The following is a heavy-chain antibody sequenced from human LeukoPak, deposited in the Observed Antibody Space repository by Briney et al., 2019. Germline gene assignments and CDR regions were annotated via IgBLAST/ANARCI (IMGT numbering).Heavy chain of an antibody. CDR1: GGTFSSYA. D-gene: IGHD3-10*01. CDR3: ARGYAFTVRFDY. J-gene: IGHJ4*02. V-gene: IGHV1-69*13. Sequence: ASVKVSCKASGGTFSSYAISWVRQAPGQGLERMGGIIPIFGTANYAQKFQGRVTITADESTSTAYMELSSLRSEDTAVYYCARGYAFTVRFDYWGQGTLVTVSS. CDR2: IIPIFGTA.